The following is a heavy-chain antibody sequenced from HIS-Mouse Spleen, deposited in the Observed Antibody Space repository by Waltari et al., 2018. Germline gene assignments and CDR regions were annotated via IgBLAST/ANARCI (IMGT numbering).Heavy chain of an antibody. CDR2: ISYDGSNK. V-gene: IGHV3-30-3*01. J-gene: IGHJ4*02. D-gene: IGHD6-19*01. CDR3: ARASVVGSGHFDY. CDR1: GFPFRSYA. Sequence: QVQLVESGGGVVQPGRSLRLSCAASGFPFRSYALPWVRQAPGKGLEWVAVISYDGSNKYYADSVKGRFTISRDNSKNTLYLQMNSLRAEDTAVYYCARASVVGSGHFDYWGQGTLVTVSS.